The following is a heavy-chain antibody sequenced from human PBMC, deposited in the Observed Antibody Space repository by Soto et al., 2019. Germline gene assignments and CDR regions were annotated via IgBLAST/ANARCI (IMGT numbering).Heavy chain of an antibody. D-gene: IGHD2-2*01. J-gene: IGHJ4*02. CDR2: ISGSGGTT. Sequence: GGSLTLPCAASGFTFGGKALSWPPQAPGKGLEWVSAISGSGGTTNYADSVKGRFTISRDNSKNTLYLQMNSLRVEDTAVYYCAKDRSSTSCYAFDYWRQGSLVSVSS. V-gene: IGHV3-23*01. CDR3: AKDRSSTSCYAFDY. CDR1: GFTFGGKA.